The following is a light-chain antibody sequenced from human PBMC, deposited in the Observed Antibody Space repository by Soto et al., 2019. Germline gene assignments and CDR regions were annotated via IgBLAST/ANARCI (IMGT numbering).Light chain of an antibody. CDR2: GAS. Sequence: EIVLTQSPGTLALSPGERATLSRRASQSVSTTFLVWYQQRPGQAPRLLIYGASTRATGIPDRFSGSGSGTDFTLTISRLEPEDFAVYYCQQYGSPITFGQGTRLEIK. CDR1: QSVSTTF. V-gene: IGKV3-20*01. J-gene: IGKJ5*01. CDR3: QQYGSPIT.